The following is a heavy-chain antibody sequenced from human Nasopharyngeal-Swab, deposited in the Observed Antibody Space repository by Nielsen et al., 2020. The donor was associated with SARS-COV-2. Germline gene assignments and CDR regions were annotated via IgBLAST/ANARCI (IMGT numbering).Heavy chain of an antibody. D-gene: IGHD4-23*01. Sequence: GESLKISCAASGFTFSSSAMHWVRQAPGKGLEWVAVISYDGSNKYYADSVKGRFTISRDNSKNTLYLQMNSLRAEDTAVYYCARGRGNSLLWGQGTLVTVSS. CDR3: ARGRGNSLL. CDR1: GFTFSSSA. CDR2: ISYDGSNK. J-gene: IGHJ4*02. V-gene: IGHV3-30-3*01.